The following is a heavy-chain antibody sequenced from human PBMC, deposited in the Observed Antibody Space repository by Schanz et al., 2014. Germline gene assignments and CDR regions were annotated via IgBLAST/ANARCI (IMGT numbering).Heavy chain of an antibody. Sequence: EVQLLESGGGLVQPGGSLRFSCAASGFTFIIYAMTWVRQAPGKGLEWVSSISHSGGSKYYADSVKGRFTISRDNSENTLYLQMNSLRAEDTAVYYCAKDLLYGAPMPLNHLDYWGQGTLVTVSS. J-gene: IGHJ4*02. D-gene: IGHD2-2*01. V-gene: IGHV3-23*01. CDR2: ISHSGGSK. CDR3: AKDLLYGAPMPLNHLDY. CDR1: GFTFIIYA.